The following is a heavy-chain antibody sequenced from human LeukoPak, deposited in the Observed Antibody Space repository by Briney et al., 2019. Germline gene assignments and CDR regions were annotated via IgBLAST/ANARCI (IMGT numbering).Heavy chain of an antibody. J-gene: IGHJ4*02. D-gene: IGHD4-17*01. CDR1: GFTFSSYG. CDR3: AKDDDYGVDY. V-gene: IGHV3-30*02. Sequence: PGGSLRLSCAASGFTFSSYGMHWVRQAPGKGLEWVAFIRYDGSNKYYADSVKGRFPISRDNSKNTLYLQMNSLRAEDTAVYYCAKDDDYGVDYWGQGTLVTVSS. CDR2: IRYDGSNK.